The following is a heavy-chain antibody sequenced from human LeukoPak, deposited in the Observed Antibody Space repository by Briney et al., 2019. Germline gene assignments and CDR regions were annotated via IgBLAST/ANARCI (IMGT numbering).Heavy chain of an antibody. V-gene: IGHV1-18*04. D-gene: IGHD3-22*01. J-gene: IGHJ5*02. CDR3: ARDRAAGRREYYYDSSGYVWFDP. Sequence: TGESLKISCKGSGYSFTTYWIGWVRQAPGQGLEWMGWISAYNGNTNYAQKLQGRVTMTTDTSTSTAYMELRSLRSDDTAVYYCARDRAAGRREYYYDSSGYVWFDPWGQGTLVTVSS. CDR2: ISAYNGNT. CDR1: GYSFTTYW.